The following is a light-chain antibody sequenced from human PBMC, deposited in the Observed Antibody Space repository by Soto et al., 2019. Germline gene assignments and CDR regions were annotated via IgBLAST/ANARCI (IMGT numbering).Light chain of an antibody. J-gene: IGKJ1*01. Sequence: EVVLTQSPATLSLSPGESATLSCRASESISRNIAWYQQSPGQAPRLLIYDVSKRATGIPPRFSGSGSGTDFTLTVSGLEPEDFAIYYCQQATNWPPRTPPRTFGQGTKVDI. CDR3: QQATNWPPRTPPRT. V-gene: IGKV3-11*01. CDR1: ESISRN. CDR2: DVS.